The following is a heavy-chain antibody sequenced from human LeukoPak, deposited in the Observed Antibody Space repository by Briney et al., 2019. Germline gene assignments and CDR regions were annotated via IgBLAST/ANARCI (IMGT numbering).Heavy chain of an antibody. CDR2: TYYRSKWYN. D-gene: IGHD6-13*01. J-gene: IGHJ4*02. CDR3: ARGAAAVTNYFDY. CDR1: GDSVSSNSAA. V-gene: IGHV6-1*01. Sequence: SQTLSLTCAISGDSVSSNSAAWNWIRQSPSRGLEWQGRTYYRSKWYNDYAVFVKSRITINPDTPKNQFSLQLNSVTPEDTAVYYCARGAAAVTNYFDYWGQGTLVTVSS.